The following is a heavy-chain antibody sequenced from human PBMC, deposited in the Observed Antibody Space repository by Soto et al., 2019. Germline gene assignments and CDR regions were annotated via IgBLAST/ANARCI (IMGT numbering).Heavy chain of an antibody. CDR1: GFTFSTYS. J-gene: IGHJ4*02. Sequence: EVQLVESGGGLVKPGGSLRLSCAASGFTFSTYSMNWVRQAPGKGLEWVSSISSSSSYIYYADSVKGRFTISRDNAKNSLYLQMNSLRAEDTAVYYCVRMYSSSWNFDYWGQGTLVTVSS. D-gene: IGHD6-13*01. V-gene: IGHV3-21*01. CDR2: ISSSSSYI. CDR3: VRMYSSSWNFDY.